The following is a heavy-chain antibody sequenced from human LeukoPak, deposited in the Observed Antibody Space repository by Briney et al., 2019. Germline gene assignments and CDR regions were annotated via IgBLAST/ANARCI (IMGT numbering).Heavy chain of an antibody. D-gene: IGHD2-2*01. J-gene: IGHJ4*02. V-gene: IGHV3-30-3*01. CDR2: ISYDGSNK. CDR3: ARDRATVGYCSSTSCYPGY. CDR1: GFTFSSYA. Sequence: GRSLRLSCTASGFTFSSYAMHWVRQAPCKGLEWVAVISYDGSNKYYADSVKGRFTISRDNSKNTLYLQMNSLRAEDTAVYYCARDRATVGYCSSTSCYPGYWGQGTLVTVSS.